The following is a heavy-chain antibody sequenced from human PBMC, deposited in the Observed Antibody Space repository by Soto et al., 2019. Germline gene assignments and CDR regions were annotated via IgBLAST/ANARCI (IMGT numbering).Heavy chain of an antibody. Sequence: QVQLVQSGAEVKKPGASVKVSCKASGYTFTSYYMHWVRQAPGQGLEWMGTINPSGGSTSYAQKFQGRVTMTRDTSTSTVYMELSSLRSEDTAVYYCARESSGGSYPYGMDVWGQGTTVTVSS. CDR1: GYTFTSYY. CDR3: ARESSGGSYPYGMDV. D-gene: IGHD2-15*01. CDR2: INPSGGST. V-gene: IGHV1-46*01. J-gene: IGHJ6*02.